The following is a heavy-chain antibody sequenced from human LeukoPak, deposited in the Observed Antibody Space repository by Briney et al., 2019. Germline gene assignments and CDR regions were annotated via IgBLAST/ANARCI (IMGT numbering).Heavy chain of an antibody. CDR3: ARDGPYDSGAFHF. CDR2: VNHMGRT. D-gene: IGHD3-22*01. Sequence: SETLSLTCAVYGESFSGYYWSWIRQPPGKGLEWIGEVNHMGRTNYNPSLKSRVTISVDTSKSQFSLKLSSVTAADTAVYFCARDGPYDSGAFHFWGQGTMVTVSS. CDR1: GESFSGYY. J-gene: IGHJ3*01. V-gene: IGHV4-34*01.